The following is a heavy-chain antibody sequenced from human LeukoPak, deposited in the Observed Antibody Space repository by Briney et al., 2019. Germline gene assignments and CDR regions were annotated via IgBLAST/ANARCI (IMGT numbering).Heavy chain of an antibody. J-gene: IGHJ5*02. CDR3: AKTGRPNNSGWYRWFDP. Sequence: SDTLSLTCTVSGDSISTYYWSWIRQPLGKGLEWIGCICNSGGTNYNPSLKSRVTISVDTSKNQFSLNLSSVTAADTAVYYCAKTGRPNNSGWYRWFDPWGQGTLVTVSS. D-gene: IGHD6-19*01. CDR1: GDSISTYY. CDR2: ICNSGGT. V-gene: IGHV4-4*09.